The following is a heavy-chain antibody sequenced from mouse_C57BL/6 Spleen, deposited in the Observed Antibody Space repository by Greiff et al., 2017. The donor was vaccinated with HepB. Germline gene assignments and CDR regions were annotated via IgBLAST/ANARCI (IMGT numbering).Heavy chain of an antibody. CDR1: GFTFSSYA. D-gene: IGHD2-5*01. CDR2: ISSGGDYI. Sequence: EVKLQESGEGLVKPGGSLKLSCAASGFTFSSYAMSWVRQTPEKRLEWVAYISSGGDYIYYADTVKGRFTISRDNARNTLYLQMSSLKSEDTAMYYCTRDYSNFLYYFDYWGQGTTLTVSS. V-gene: IGHV5-9-1*02. J-gene: IGHJ2*01. CDR3: TRDYSNFLYYFDY.